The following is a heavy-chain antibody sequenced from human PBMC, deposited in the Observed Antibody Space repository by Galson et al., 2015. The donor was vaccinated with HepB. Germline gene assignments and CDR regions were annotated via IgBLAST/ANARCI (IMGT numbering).Heavy chain of an antibody. V-gene: IGHV3-15*07. CDR2: IKSKTDGGTT. J-gene: IGHJ6*02. D-gene: IGHD6-19*01. CDR3: TTGLSGWTYYYYGMDV. CDR1: GFTFSNAW. Sequence: SLRLSCAASGFTFSNAWMNWVRQAPGKGLEWVGRIKSKTDGGTTDYAAPVKGRFTISRDDSKNTLYLQMNSLKTEDTAAYYCTTGLSGWTYYYYGMDVWGQGTTVTVSS.